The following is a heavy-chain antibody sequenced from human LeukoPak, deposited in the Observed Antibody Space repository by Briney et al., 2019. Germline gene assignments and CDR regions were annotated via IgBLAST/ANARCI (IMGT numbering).Heavy chain of an antibody. J-gene: IGHJ3*02. CDR2: IYYSGST. Sequence: SETLSLTCTVSGGSISSYYWSWIRQPPGKGLEWIGYIYYSGSTNYNPSLKSRVTISVDTSKNQFSLKLSSVTAADTAVYYCARDNKRWLQFTHDAFDIWGQGTMVTVSS. V-gene: IGHV4-59*01. CDR3: ARDNKRWLQFTHDAFDI. D-gene: IGHD5-24*01. CDR1: GGSISSYY.